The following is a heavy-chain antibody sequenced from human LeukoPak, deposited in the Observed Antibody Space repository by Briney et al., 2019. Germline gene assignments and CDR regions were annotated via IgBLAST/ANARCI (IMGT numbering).Heavy chain of an antibody. D-gene: IGHD3-10*01. Sequence: GASVKVSCKASGGTFSSYAISWVRQAPGQGLEWMGGIIPIFGTANYAQKFQGRVTITTDESTSTAYMELSSLRSEDTAVYYCARVPYYYGSGTPYYFDYWGQGTLVTVSS. CDR1: GGTFSSYA. CDR3: ARVPYYYGSGTPYYFDY. CDR2: IIPIFGTA. J-gene: IGHJ4*02. V-gene: IGHV1-69*05.